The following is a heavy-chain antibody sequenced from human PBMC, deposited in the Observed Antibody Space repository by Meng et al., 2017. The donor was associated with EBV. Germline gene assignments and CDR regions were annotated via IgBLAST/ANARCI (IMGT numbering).Heavy chain of an antibody. J-gene: IGHJ4*02. V-gene: IGHV3-30-3*01. Sequence: VECGGGVVQPGRSLRLSCAASGFTFSSYAMHWVRQAPGKGLEWVAVISYDGSNKYYADSVKGRFTISRDNSKNTLYLQMNSLRAEDTAVYYCAGGQQWLRSPYFDYWGQGTLVTVSS. CDR2: ISYDGSNK. CDR1: GFTFSSYA. D-gene: IGHD5-12*01. CDR3: AGGQQWLRSPYFDY.